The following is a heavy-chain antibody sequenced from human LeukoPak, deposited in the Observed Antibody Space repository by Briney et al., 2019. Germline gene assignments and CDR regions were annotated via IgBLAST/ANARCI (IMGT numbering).Heavy chain of an antibody. Sequence: PGGSLRLSCAASGFTVTSNYMNWVRQAPGKGLEWVSSISSSSGYIYYADSVKGRFTISRDNAKNSLYLQMNSLRAEDTGLYYCAASIAYRSSWFADYWGQGTLVTVSS. CDR1: GFTVTSNY. V-gene: IGHV3-21*01. CDR2: ISSSSGYI. CDR3: AASIAYRSSWFADY. D-gene: IGHD6-13*01. J-gene: IGHJ4*02.